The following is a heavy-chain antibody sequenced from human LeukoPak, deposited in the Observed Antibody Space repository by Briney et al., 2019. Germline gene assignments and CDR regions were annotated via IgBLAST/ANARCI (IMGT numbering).Heavy chain of an antibody. D-gene: IGHD2-2*02. CDR1: GYTFTGYY. V-gene: IGHV1-2*02. CDR3: ASEAQYCSSTSCYKYFQH. Sequence: GASVKVSCRASGYTFTGYYMHWVRQAPGQGLEWMGWINPNSGGTNYAQKFQGRVTMTRDTSISTAYMELSRLRSDDTAVYYCASEAQYCSSTSCYKYFQHWGQGTLVTVSS. CDR2: INPNSGGT. J-gene: IGHJ1*01.